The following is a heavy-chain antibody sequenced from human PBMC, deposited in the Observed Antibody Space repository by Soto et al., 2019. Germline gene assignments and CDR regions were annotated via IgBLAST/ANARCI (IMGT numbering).Heavy chain of an antibody. V-gene: IGHV1-69*12. J-gene: IGHJ6*02. CDR1: GGTFSSYA. CDR2: SIPIFGTA. Sequence: QVQLVQSGAEVKKPGSSVKVSCKASGGTFSSYAISWVRQAPGQGLEWMGGSIPIFGTADYAQKFQGRVTITADEVTSTAYMELSSLRSEDRAVYYCSTNPAMDYYSYGMDVWGQGTAVTVSS. D-gene: IGHD5-18*01. CDR3: STNPAMDYYSYGMDV.